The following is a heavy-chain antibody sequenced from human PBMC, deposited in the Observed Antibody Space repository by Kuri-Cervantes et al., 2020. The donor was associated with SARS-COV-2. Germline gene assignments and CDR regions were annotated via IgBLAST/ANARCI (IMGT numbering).Heavy chain of an antibody. CDR3: AKGPRWGMGDARFDF. D-gene: IGHD3-16*01. Sequence: GGSLRLSCAASGFTFSSYGMHWVRQAPGKGLEWVAVISYDGNDKYYADSVKGRFTISRDNSKNTLYLQMNSLRAEDTAVYYCAKGPRWGMGDARFDFWGQGTLVTVSS. CDR1: GFTFSSYG. J-gene: IGHJ4*02. CDR2: ISYDGNDK. V-gene: IGHV3-30*18.